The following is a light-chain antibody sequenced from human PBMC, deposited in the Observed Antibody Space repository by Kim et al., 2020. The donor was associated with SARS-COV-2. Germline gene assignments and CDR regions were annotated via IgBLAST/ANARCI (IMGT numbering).Light chain of an antibody. CDR2: GAA. V-gene: IGKV3-15*01. CDR1: QYIGTN. J-gene: IGKJ4*01. CDR3: QQYNTWPPLT. Sequence: SPGERAPLSCRASQYIGTNLSCYQQKPGQSPRLLIFGAANRATGIPARFSGSGSGTEFTLTIISLQSEDFAVYYCQQYNTWPPLTFGGGTKVDIK.